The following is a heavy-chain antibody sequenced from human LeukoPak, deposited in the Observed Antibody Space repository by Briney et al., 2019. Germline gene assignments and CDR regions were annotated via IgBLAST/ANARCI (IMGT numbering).Heavy chain of an antibody. Sequence: ASVKVSCKASGYTFTSYGISWVRQAPGQGLERMGWISAYNGNTNYAQKLQGRVTMTTDTSTSTAYMELRSLRSDDTAVYYCARDNRYYDYVWGSYLYFDYWGQGTLVTVSS. CDR1: GYTFTSYG. CDR2: ISAYNGNT. D-gene: IGHD3-16*02. J-gene: IGHJ4*02. CDR3: ARDNRYYDYVWGSYLYFDY. V-gene: IGHV1-18*01.